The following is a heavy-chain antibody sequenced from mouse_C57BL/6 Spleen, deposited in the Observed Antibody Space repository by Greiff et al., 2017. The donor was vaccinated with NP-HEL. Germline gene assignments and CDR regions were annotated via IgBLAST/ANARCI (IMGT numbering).Heavy chain of an antibody. V-gene: IGHV2-9-1*01. Sequence: VQLQQSGPGLVAPSQSLSITCTVSGFSLTSYAISWVRQPPGKGLEWLGVIWTGGGTNYNSALKSRLSSSKDNSKSQVFLKMNSLQTDDTARYYCARWDGYYVGAMDYWGQGTSVTVSS. CDR1: GFSLTSYA. CDR3: ARWDGYYVGAMDY. D-gene: IGHD2-3*01. CDR2: IWTGGGT. J-gene: IGHJ4*01.